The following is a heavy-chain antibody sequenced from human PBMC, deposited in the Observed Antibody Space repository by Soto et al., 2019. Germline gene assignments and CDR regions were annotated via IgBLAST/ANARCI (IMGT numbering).Heavy chain of an antibody. Sequence: ASVKVSCKASGYTFTSYGISWVRQAPGQGLEWMGWISAYNGNTNYAQKLQGRVTMTTDTSTGTAYMELRSLRSDDTAVYYCARDGLVEMATMDAFDIWGQGTMVTVSS. CDR3: ARDGLVEMATMDAFDI. V-gene: IGHV1-18*01. D-gene: IGHD5-12*01. CDR1: GYTFTSYG. J-gene: IGHJ3*02. CDR2: ISAYNGNT.